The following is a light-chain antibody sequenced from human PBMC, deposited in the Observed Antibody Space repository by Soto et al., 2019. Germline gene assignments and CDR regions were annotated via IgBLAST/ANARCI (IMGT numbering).Light chain of an antibody. Sequence: EIVLTQSPGTLSLSPGERATLSFSSSQSVSSSYLAWYQQKPGQAPRLLISGASSRAAGIPDRFSGGGSGPDFTLTISSLEPEDFAVYYCQQRNNWPPEITFGQGTRLEIK. V-gene: IGKV3D-20*02. CDR2: GAS. J-gene: IGKJ5*01. CDR3: QQRNNWPPEIT. CDR1: QSVSSSY.